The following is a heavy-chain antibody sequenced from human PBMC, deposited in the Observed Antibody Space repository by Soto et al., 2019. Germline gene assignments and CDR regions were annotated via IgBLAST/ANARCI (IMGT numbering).Heavy chain of an antibody. CDR2: IKQDGSEK. Sequence: PGGSLRLSCAASGFTFSCYWMSWVRQAPGKGLEWVANIKQDGSEKYYVDSVKGRFTVSRDNAKNSLYLQMNSLRAEDTAVYYCARGIRIAARPVYFDCWGQGTLVTVSS. J-gene: IGHJ4*02. CDR3: ARGIRIAARPVYFDC. CDR1: GFTFSCYW. V-gene: IGHV3-7*03. D-gene: IGHD6-6*01.